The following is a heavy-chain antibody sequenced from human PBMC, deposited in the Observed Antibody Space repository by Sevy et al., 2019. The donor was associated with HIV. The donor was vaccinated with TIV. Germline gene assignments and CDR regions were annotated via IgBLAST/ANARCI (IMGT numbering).Heavy chain of an antibody. CDR1: GGSIRSVNW. Sequence: SETLSLTCTVSGGSIRSVNWWYWVRQPPGKGLEWIGEIYHGGSSNYNPSLKSRVTISVDNSKNQFSLKLSSVTAADTAVYYCARGGETPRGFDPWGQGTLVTVSS. CDR2: IYHGGSS. D-gene: IGHD3-16*01. J-gene: IGHJ5*02. V-gene: IGHV4-4*02. CDR3: ARGGETPRGFDP.